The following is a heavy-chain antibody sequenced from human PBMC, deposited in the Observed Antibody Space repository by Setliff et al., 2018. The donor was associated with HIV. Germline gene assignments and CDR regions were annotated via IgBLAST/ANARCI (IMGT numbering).Heavy chain of an antibody. D-gene: IGHD1-26*01. V-gene: IGHV4-61*09. J-gene: IGHJ3*02. CDR3: ARASVGATGLYAFDI. Sequence: PSETLSLTCIVSGGSISSSSYYWGWIRQPAGKGLEWIGHIYTSGSTNYNPSLKSRVTISVDTSKTQFSLRLNSLTATDTALYYCARASVGATGLYAFDIWGQGTVVTVSS. CDR1: GGSISSSSYY. CDR2: IYTSGST.